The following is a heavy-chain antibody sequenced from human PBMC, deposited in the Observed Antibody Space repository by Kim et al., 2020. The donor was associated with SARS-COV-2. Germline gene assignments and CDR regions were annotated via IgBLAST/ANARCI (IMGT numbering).Heavy chain of an antibody. Sequence: GGSLRLSCAASGFTFSSYGMHWVRQAPGKGLEWVAVIWYDGSNKYYADSVKGRFTISRDNSKNTLYLQMNSLRAEDTAVYYCARDKVPFGDYYGMDVWGQGTTVTVSS. J-gene: IGHJ6*02. CDR1: GFTFSSYG. V-gene: IGHV3-33*01. CDR2: IWYDGSNK. D-gene: IGHD3-10*01. CDR3: ARDKVPFGDYYGMDV.